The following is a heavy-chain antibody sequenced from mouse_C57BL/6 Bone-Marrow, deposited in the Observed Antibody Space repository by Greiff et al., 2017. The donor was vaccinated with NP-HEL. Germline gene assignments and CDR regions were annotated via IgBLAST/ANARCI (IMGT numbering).Heavy chain of an antibody. CDR2: ISNGCVST. CDR1: GFTFSDYY. D-gene: IGHD1-1*01. CDR3: ARLSHYYGSSPYAMDY. J-gene: IGHJ4*01. Sequence: EVKVEESGGGLVQPGGSLKLSCAASGFTFSDYYMYLVRQTPEKRLEWFAYISNGCVSTSYPATVKGRFTISRDNAKNTLYLQMSRLKSEDTAMYYCARLSHYYGSSPYAMDYWGQGTSVTVSS. V-gene: IGHV5-12*01.